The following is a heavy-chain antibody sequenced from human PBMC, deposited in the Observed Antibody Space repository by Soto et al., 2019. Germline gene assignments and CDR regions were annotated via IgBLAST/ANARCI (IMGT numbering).Heavy chain of an antibody. CDR2: ISAYNGNT. CDR3: ARDRDIVVVVAATRDAFDI. D-gene: IGHD2-15*01. V-gene: IGHV1-18*01. CDR1: GYTFTSYG. J-gene: IGHJ3*02. Sequence: ASVKVSCKASGYTFTSYGISWVRQAPGQGLEWMGWISAYNGNTNYAQKLQGRVTMTTDTSTSTAYMELRSLRSDDTAVYYCARDRDIVVVVAATRDAFDIWGQGTMVTVSS.